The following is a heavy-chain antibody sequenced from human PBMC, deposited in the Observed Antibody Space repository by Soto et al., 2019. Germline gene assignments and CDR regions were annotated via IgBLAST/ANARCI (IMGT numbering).Heavy chain of an antibody. CDR3: ATGPAAGTWYFDY. Sequence: ASVKVSCKVSGYTLTELSMHWVREGPGKGLEWMGGFDPEDGETIYAQKFQGRVTMTEDTSTDTAYMELSSLRSEDTAVYYCATGPAAGTWYFDYWGQGTLVTVPQ. J-gene: IGHJ4*02. CDR1: GYTLTELS. V-gene: IGHV1-24*01. D-gene: IGHD6-13*01. CDR2: FDPEDGET.